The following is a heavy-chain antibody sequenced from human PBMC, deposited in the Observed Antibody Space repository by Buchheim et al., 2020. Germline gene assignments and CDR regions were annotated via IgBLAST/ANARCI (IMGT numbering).Heavy chain of an antibody. V-gene: IGHV3-23*01. J-gene: IGHJ4*02. CDR3: ASRLYGGSPLFDY. D-gene: IGHD5-12*01. Sequence: EVQLLESGGGLVQPGGSVRLSCAASGFTFSSYAMSWVRQAPGKGLEWVSSISGSGGSTYYAEYVKGRFTISRDNSKNTPYLQMNSLRAEDTAVYDWASRLYGGSPLFDYWGQGTL. CDR1: GFTFSSYA. CDR2: ISGSGGST.